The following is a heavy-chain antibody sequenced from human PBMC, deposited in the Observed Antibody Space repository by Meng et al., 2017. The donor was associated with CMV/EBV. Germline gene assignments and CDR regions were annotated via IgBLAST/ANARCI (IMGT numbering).Heavy chain of an antibody. CDR3: AKLSSSSLNP. CDR1: GFTFSSYA. V-gene: IGHV3-23*01. CDR2: ISGSGGST. J-gene: IGHJ5*02. D-gene: IGHD6-6*01. Sequence: LSCGASGFTFSSYAMSWVRQAPGKGLEWVSAISGSGGSTYYADSVKGRFTISRDNSKNTLYLQMNSLRAEDTAVYYCAKLSSSSLNPWGQGTLVTVSS.